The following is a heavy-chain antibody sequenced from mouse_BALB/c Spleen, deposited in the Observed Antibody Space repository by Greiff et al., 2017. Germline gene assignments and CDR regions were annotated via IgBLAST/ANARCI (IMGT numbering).Heavy chain of an antibody. J-gene: IGHJ4*01. Sequence: QGQLQQSGAELAKPGASVKMSCKASGYTFTSYWMHWVKQRPGQGLEWIGYINPSTGYTEYNQKFKDKATLTADKSSSTAYMQLSSLTSEDSAVYYCARRRYAMDYWGQGTSVTVSS. CDR1: GYTFTSYW. V-gene: IGHV1-7*01. CDR2: INPSTGYT. CDR3: ARRRYAMDY.